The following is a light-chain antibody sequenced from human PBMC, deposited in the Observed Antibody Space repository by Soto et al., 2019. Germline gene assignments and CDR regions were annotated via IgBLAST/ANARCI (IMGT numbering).Light chain of an antibody. V-gene: IGLV2-23*02. CDR3: CSYAGSSTPVI. J-gene: IGLJ2*01. CDR1: SSDVGSYNL. Sequence: QSVLTQPASVSGSPGQSITISCTGTSSDVGSYNLVSWYQQHPGKAPKLMIFDVTKRPSGVSNRFSASKSGNTASLTISGLQAEDEADYYCCSYAGSSTPVIFGGGTKLTVL. CDR2: DVT.